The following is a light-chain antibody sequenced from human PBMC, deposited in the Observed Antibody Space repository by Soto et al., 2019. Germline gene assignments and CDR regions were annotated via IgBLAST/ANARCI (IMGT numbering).Light chain of an antibody. CDR1: QSIGSN. CDR3: QQYDQWPPYT. Sequence: EIVMTQFPATLSVSPGESATLSCRASQSIGSNVAWYQQKPGRAPRLLMYTASNRLTGVPGRFRGSGSGTDFTPPISSVQSADFAIYYCQQYDQWPPYTFGQGTKIEIK. V-gene: IGKV3-15*01. CDR2: TAS. J-gene: IGKJ2*01.